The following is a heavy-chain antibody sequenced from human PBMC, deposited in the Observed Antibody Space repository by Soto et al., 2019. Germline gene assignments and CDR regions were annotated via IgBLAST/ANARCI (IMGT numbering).Heavy chain of an antibody. D-gene: IGHD2-15*01. J-gene: IGHJ6*02. V-gene: IGHV1-2*04. Sequence: GASVKVCCKASGYTFTGYYVHWVRQAPGQGLEWMGWINPNSGGTNYAQKFQGWVTMTRDTSISTAYMELSRLRSDDTAVYYCARDSKYCSGGSCYSGYGMDVWGQGTTDTVSS. CDR3: ARDSKYCSGGSCYSGYGMDV. CDR1: GYTFTGYY. CDR2: INPNSGGT.